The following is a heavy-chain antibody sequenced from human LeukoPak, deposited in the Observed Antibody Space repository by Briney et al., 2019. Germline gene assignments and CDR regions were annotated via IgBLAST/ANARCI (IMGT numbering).Heavy chain of an antibody. CDR3: AKLTDY. CDR2: ISGGGGST. V-gene: IGHV3-23*01. CDR1: GFTFSNSA. J-gene: IGHJ4*02. Sequence: PGGSLRLSCAASGFTFSNSAVSWVRQAPGQGLEWVSAISGGGGSTYYADSVKGRFTISRDNSKNTLYLQMNSLRVEDTAVYYCAKLTDYWGQGTLVPVSS.